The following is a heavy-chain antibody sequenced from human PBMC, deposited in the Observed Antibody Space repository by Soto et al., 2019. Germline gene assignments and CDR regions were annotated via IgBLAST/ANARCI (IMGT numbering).Heavy chain of an antibody. D-gene: IGHD4-4*01. V-gene: IGHV4-39*01. CDR3: ARHATVTTFDY. CDR2: IYYSGST. Sequence: SETLSLTCTVSGGSISSSSYYWGWIRQPPGKGLEWIGSIYYSGSTYYNPSLKSRVTISVDTSKNQFSLKLSSVTAADTAVYYCARHATVTTFDYWGQGTPVTVSS. J-gene: IGHJ4*02. CDR1: GGSISSSSYY.